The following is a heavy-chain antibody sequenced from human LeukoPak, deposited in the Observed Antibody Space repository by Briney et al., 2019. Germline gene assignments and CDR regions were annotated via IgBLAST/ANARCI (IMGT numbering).Heavy chain of an antibody. CDR3: ARDSHNPYYYDSSNLVFSYYFDY. J-gene: IGHJ4*02. D-gene: IGHD3-22*01. CDR1: GFTFSSCA. V-gene: IGHV3-23*01. CDR2: ISGSGSST. Sequence: GGSLRLSCVASGFTFSSCAMSWVRQTPGKGLEWLSGISGSGSSTYYADSVKGRFTISRDNSKNTLYLQMNSLRAEDTAVYYCARDSHNPYYYDSSNLVFSYYFDYWGQGTLVTVSS.